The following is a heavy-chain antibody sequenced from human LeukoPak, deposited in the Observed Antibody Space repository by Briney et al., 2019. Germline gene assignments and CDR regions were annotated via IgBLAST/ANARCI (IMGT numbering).Heavy chain of an antibody. Sequence: GGSLRLCCAASGFTFSSYGMHWVRQAPGKGLEWVAVIWYDGSNKYYADSVKGRLTISRDNSKNTLYLQMNSLSAEDTAVYYCAKESGYCSSTSCFADAFDIWGQGTMVTVSS. D-gene: IGHD2-2*01. CDR1: GFTFSSYG. J-gene: IGHJ3*02. V-gene: IGHV3-33*06. CDR2: IWYDGSNK. CDR3: AKESGYCSSTSCFADAFDI.